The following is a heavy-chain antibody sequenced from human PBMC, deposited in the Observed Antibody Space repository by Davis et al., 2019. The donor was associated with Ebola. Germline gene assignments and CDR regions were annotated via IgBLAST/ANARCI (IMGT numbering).Heavy chain of an antibody. CDR1: GFTFNNFW. J-gene: IGHJ5*02. CDR2: IYRDGRM. CDR3: ASPWLVQVDWFDP. Sequence: GGSLRLSCAASGFTFNNFWMSWVRQAPGKGLEWVSVIYRDGRMYHADSVKGRFTISRDNSKNTVYLEMNSLGAEDTAIYYCASPWLVQVDWFDPWGQGTLVTVSS. V-gene: IGHV3-53*01. D-gene: IGHD3-22*01.